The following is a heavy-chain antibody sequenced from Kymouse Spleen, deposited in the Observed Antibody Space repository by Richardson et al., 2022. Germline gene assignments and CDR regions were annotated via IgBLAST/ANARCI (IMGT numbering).Heavy chain of an antibody. CDR2: ISYDGSNK. CDR3: AKDRDTMVRGYYYYYGMDV. D-gene: IGHD3-10*01. CDR1: GFTFSSYG. Sequence: QVQLVESGGGVVQPGRSLRLSCAASGFTFSSYGMHWVRQAPGKGLEWVAVISYDGSNKYYADSVKGRFTISRDNSKNTLYLQMNSLRAEDTAVYYCAKDRDTMVRGYYYYYGMDVWGQGTTVTVSS. V-gene: IGHV3-30*18. J-gene: IGHJ6*02.